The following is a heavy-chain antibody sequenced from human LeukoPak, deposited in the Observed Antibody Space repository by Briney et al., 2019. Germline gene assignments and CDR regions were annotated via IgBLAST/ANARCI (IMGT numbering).Heavy chain of an antibody. Sequence: SETLSLTCTVSGGSISSYYWSWIRQPPGKGLEWIGYIHYSGSTHYNPSLKSRVTISVDTSKNQVSLKLSSVTAADTAVYYCARAAAGTTLGEFDPWGQGTLVTVSS. D-gene: IGHD1-7*01. V-gene: IGHV4-59*08. CDR3: ARAAAGTTLGEFDP. J-gene: IGHJ5*02. CDR1: GGSISSYY. CDR2: IHYSGST.